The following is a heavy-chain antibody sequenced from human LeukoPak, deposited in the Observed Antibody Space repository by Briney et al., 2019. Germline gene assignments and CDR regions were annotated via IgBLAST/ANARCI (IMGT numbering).Heavy chain of an antibody. J-gene: IGHJ4*02. D-gene: IGHD1-1*01. CDR3: ARDGGYNWNYGGPFDY. V-gene: IGHV3-30*04. CDR2: ISYDGSNK. Sequence: GGSLRLSCAASGFTFSSYAMHWVRQAPGKGLEWVAVISYDGSNKYYADSVKGRFTISRDNSKNTLYLQMNSLRVEDTAVYYCARDGGYNWNYGGPFDYWGQGTLVTVSS. CDR1: GFTFSSYA.